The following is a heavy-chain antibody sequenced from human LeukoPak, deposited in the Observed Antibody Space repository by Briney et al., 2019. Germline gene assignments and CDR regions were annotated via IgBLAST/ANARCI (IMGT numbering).Heavy chain of an antibody. D-gene: IGHD3-10*01. CDR1: GFTFRDYG. V-gene: IGHV3-49*04. J-gene: IGHJ4*02. CDR3: ARGQTVSGAKYYFDF. Sequence: GGSLRLSCLTSGFTFRDYGLGWVRQAPGMGLEWVSFIRSRIYGGAPEYAASVRGRFSVSRDDSESIAYLQMNNLKSEDTAVYYCARGQTVSGAKYYFDFWSPGTLVTVSS. CDR2: IRSRIYGGAP.